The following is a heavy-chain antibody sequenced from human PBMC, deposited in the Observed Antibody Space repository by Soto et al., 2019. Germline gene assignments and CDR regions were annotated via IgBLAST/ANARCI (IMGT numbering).Heavy chain of an antibody. CDR3: ARRYGWAFDI. D-gene: IGHD3-16*01. CDR2: IYYSGST. V-gene: IGHV4-59*08. CDR1: GGSISSYY. J-gene: IGHJ3*02. Sequence: SETLSLTCTVSGGSISSYYWSWIRQPPGKGLEWIGYIYYSGSTNYNPSLKSRVTISVDTSKNQFSLKLSAVTAADTAVYYCARRYGWAFDIWGQGTMVTVS.